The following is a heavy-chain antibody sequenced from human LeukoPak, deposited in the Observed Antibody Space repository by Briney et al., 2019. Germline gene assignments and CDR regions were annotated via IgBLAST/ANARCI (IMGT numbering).Heavy chain of an antibody. D-gene: IGHD3-3*01. V-gene: IGHV1-69*05. Sequence: SVKVSCKASGGTFSSYAISWVRQAPGQGLEWMGRIIPTFGTANYAQKFQGRVTITTDESTSTAYMELSSLRSEDTAVYYCARARPSGLEWLAQYYFDYWGQGTLVTVSS. CDR2: IIPTFGTA. CDR1: GGTFSSYA. CDR3: ARARPSGLEWLAQYYFDY. J-gene: IGHJ4*02.